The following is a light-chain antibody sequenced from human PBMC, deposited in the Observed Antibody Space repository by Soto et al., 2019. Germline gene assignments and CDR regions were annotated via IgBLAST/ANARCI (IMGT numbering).Light chain of an antibody. CDR3: QQYNSYPYT. CDR1: QSIRSW. CDR2: RAS. Sequence: DIQMTQSPSTLSASVGDRVTITCRASQSIRSWLAWYQQKSGKAPKLLIYRASSLESGVPSRFSGSGSGTEFTLTISSLQPDDFATYHCQQYNSYPYTFGQGTKLEIK. V-gene: IGKV1-5*03. J-gene: IGKJ2*01.